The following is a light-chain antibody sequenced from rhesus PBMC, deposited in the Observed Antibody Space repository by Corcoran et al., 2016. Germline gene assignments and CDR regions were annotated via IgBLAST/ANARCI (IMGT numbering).Light chain of an antibody. V-gene: IGKV2-72*01. CDR1: QSLLHSNGNTY. J-gene: IGKJ1*01. Sequence: DIVMTQTPLSLPITPGEPASISCRSSQSLLHSNGNTYLHWYLQKPGQSPQLLIYGGSNRASGVPDRFSGSGSGNGFTLKMSKVEAEDVGGYYCVQAIAFPWTFGQGTKVEIK. CDR3: VQAIAFPWT. CDR2: GGS.